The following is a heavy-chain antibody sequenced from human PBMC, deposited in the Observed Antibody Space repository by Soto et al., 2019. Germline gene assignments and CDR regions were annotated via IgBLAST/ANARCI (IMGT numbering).Heavy chain of an antibody. CDR3: AKTKYYYDSSGYIV. V-gene: IGHV4-38-2*01. Sequence: NPXETLSLPCAVSGYSISSGYYGGWIRQPPGKGLEWIVSIYHSGSTYYNPSLKSRVTISVDTSKNQFSLKLRSVTAADTAVYYCAKTKYYYDSSGYIVWGQGTLVTVSS. D-gene: IGHD3-22*01. J-gene: IGHJ4*02. CDR2: IYHSGST. CDR1: GYSISSGYY.